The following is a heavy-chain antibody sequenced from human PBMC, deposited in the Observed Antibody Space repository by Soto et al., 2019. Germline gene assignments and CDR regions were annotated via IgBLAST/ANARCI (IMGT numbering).Heavy chain of an antibody. Sequence: ASVKVSCKASGGTFSSYAISWVRQAPGQGLEWMGGIIPIFGTANYAQKFQGRVTITADESTSTAYMELSSLRSEDTAVYYCARDRNGYCSGGSCYPNWFDPWGQGTLVTVSS. V-gene: IGHV1-69*13. CDR2: IIPIFGTA. J-gene: IGHJ5*02. CDR1: GGTFSSYA. D-gene: IGHD2-15*01. CDR3: ARDRNGYCSGGSCYPNWFDP.